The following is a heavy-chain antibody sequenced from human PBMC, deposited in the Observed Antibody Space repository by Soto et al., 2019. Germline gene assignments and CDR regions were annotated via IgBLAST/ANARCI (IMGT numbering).Heavy chain of an antibody. CDR3: AKDLNYGFYYYYGMDV. Sequence: SLRLSCAASGFTFDDYAMHWVRQAPGKGLEWVSGISWNSGSIGYADSVKGRFTISRDNAKNSLYLQMNSLRAEDTALYYCAKDLNYGFYYYYGMDVWGQGTTVTVSS. J-gene: IGHJ6*02. D-gene: IGHD4-17*01. CDR2: ISWNSGSI. CDR1: GFTFDDYA. V-gene: IGHV3-9*01.